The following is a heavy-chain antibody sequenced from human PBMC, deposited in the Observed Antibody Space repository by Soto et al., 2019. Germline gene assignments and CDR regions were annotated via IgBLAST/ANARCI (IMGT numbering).Heavy chain of an antibody. Sequence: SETLSLTCTVSGGSVSSGSYYWSWIRQPPGKGLEWIAYMSYSGTTNYNPSLKSRVTISVDTSKNQFSLNLNSVTAADTAVYYCARGGRITMVRGVIFDAFDIWGQGTMVTVS. CDR2: MSYSGTT. CDR1: GGSVSSGSYY. V-gene: IGHV4-61*01. CDR3: ARGGRITMVRGVIFDAFDI. D-gene: IGHD3-10*01. J-gene: IGHJ3*02.